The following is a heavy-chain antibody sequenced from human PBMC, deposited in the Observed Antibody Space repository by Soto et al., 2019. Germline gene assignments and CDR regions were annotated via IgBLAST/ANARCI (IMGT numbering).Heavy chain of an antibody. J-gene: IGHJ3*02. CDR2: INRSGGST. V-gene: IGHV1-46*01. D-gene: IGHD6-19*01. Sequence: GVPVKACCEACGYKFGSSALRWVQQAPGKGLEWMGIINRSGGSTSYAQKFQGRVTMTRDTSTSTVYMELSSLKSEDTAAYYCARDHIGGEVAGPASDAFDIWGQGTMVTVS. CDR1: GYKFGSSA. CDR3: ARDHIGGEVAGPASDAFDI.